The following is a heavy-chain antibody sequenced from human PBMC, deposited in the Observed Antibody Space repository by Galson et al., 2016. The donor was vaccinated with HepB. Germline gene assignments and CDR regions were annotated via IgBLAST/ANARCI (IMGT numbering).Heavy chain of an antibody. CDR1: GFTFSSYW. J-gene: IGHJ4*02. V-gene: IGHV3-74*01. D-gene: IGHD1-26*01. Sequence: SLRLSCAASGFTFSSYWMHWVRQAPGKGLVWVSRIESDESSTSYADSVKGRFTISRDNAKNTLYPQMFSLRAEDTGVYYCVREAPWSYLFKYWGQGTLVTVSS. CDR3: VREAPWSYLFKY. CDR2: IESDESST.